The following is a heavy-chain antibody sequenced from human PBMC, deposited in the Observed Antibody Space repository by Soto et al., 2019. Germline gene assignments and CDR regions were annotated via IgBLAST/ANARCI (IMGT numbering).Heavy chain of an antibody. CDR1: GFIFSDAW. CDR3: TTYDYIWGGYRYRWAY. V-gene: IGHV3-15*01. CDR2: IKSKTDGGTT. Sequence: EVQLVESGGDLVKPGGSLRLSCAASGFIFSDAWMSWVRQAPGKGLEWVARIKSKTDGGTTDHAAPVEGRFTISRDDSKNTLFLQMNGLKTEDTAVYYCTTYDYIWGGYRYRWAYWGQGTLVTVSP. D-gene: IGHD3-16*02. J-gene: IGHJ4*02.